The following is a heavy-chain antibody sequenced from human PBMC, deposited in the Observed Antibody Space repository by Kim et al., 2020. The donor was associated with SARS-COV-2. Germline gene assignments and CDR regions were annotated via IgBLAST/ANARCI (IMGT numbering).Heavy chain of an antibody. V-gene: IGHV3-74*01. Sequence: GRFTISRDNTKNTLYLQMSSLRAEDTAVYYCAIPYYYDSSRYYYYYGMDVWGQGTTVTVSS. J-gene: IGHJ6*02. CDR3: AIPYYYDSSRYYYYYGMDV. D-gene: IGHD3-22*01.